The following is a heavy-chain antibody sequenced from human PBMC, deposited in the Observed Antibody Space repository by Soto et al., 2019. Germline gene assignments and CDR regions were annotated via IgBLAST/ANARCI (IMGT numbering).Heavy chain of an antibody. CDR2: IDLSGTKT. CDR1: GFSFSEYS. D-gene: IGHD1-20*01. V-gene: IGHV3-23*03. Sequence: GGSLRLSCAASGFSFSEYSMNWVRQGPGKGLEWVSFIDLSGTKTYYSDSVKGRFTISKDKSMKTVYLQMNSLRVEDTAIFFCAKDRVPDGISSSAFWGQGVLVTVSS. J-gene: IGHJ4*02. CDR3: AKDRVPDGISSSAF.